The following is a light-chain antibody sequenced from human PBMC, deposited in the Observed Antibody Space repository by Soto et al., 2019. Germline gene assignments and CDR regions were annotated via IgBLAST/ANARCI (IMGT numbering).Light chain of an antibody. CDR1: SSDVGGYNY. V-gene: IGLV2-8*01. J-gene: IGLJ2*01. CDR3: SSFAGNNNLV. CDR2: EVS. Sequence: QSALTQPPSASGSPGQSVTISCTGTSSDVGGYNYVSWYQQHPGKAPKLMISEVSKRPSGVPDRFSGSKCGNTASLTVSGLQAEDEADYYCSSFAGNNNLVFGGGTKVTVL.